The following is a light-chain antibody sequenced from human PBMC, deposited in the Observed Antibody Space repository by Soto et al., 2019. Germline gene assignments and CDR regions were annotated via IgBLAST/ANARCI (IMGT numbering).Light chain of an antibody. CDR2: DTS. J-gene: IGKJ4*01. Sequence: EVVMRQSPATLSVSPGKGATLSCRSSQGIGDTLAWYQHKPGQTPRLLIYDTSTRATGVPTRFSGSRSGAEFTLTINSLQSEDFAVYYCQPYNNWPLTFGGGTKVEIK. CDR3: QPYNNWPLT. CDR1: QGIGDT. V-gene: IGKV3-15*01.